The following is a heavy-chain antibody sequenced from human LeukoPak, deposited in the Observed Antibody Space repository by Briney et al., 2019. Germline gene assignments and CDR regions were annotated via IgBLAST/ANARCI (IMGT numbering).Heavy chain of an antibody. V-gene: IGHV4-4*07. CDR1: GGSISSHY. CDR2: IYTSGSI. D-gene: IGHD3-3*01. CDR3: ARGTPTPYDFWSGYYPYYFDY. Sequence: SETLSLTCTVSGGSISSHYWSWIRQPAGKGLEWIGRIYTSGSINYNPSLKSRVTMSVDTSKNQFSLKLSSVTAADTAVYYCARGTPTPYDFWSGYYPYYFDYWGQGTLVTVSS. J-gene: IGHJ4*02.